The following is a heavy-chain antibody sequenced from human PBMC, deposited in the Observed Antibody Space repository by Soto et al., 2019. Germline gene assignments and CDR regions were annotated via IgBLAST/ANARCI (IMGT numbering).Heavy chain of an antibody. J-gene: IGHJ4*02. CDR3: ARHRITMIPPPDY. D-gene: IGHD3-22*01. V-gene: IGHV4-39*01. Sequence: QLQLQESGPGLVKPSETLSLTCTVSGGSISSSSYYWGWIRQPPGKGLEWIGSIYYSGSTYYNPSRKSRATISLDTSKNQFSLKLSSVTAADTAVYYCARHRITMIPPPDYWGQGTLVTVSS. CDR2: IYYSGST. CDR1: GGSISSSSYY.